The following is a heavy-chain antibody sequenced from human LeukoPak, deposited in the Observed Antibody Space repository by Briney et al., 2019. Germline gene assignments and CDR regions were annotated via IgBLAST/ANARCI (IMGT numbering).Heavy chain of an antibody. D-gene: IGHD4-17*01. J-gene: IGHJ6*02. CDR1: GFTFDDYA. CDR2: ISWNSGSI. V-gene: IGHV3-9*01. CDR3: AKALRDYYYCGMDV. Sequence: GGSLRLSCAASGFTFDDYAMHWVRQAPGKGLEWVSGISWNSGSIGYADSVKGRFTISRDNAKNSLYLQMNSLRAEDTALYYCAKALRDYYYCGMDVWGQGTTVTVSS.